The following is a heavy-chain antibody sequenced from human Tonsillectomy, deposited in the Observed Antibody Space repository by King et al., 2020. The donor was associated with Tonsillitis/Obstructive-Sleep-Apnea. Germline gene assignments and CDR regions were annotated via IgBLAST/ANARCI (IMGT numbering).Heavy chain of an antibody. CDR3: ARDEEVEHNAFDI. Sequence: QLVQSGGGVVQPGRSLRLSCAASGFTFSSSGMHWVRQAPGKGLVWVAGIWYDGSNKYYAYSVKGRFTISRDNSKNTLYLQMNSLGAEDTAVYYCARDEEVEHNAFDIWGQGTMVTVSS. CDR2: IWYDGSNK. J-gene: IGHJ3*02. D-gene: IGHD1/OR15-1a*01. CDR1: GFTFSSSG. V-gene: IGHV3-33*01.